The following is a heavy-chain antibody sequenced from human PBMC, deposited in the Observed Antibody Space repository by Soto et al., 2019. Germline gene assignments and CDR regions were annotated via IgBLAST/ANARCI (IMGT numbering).Heavy chain of an antibody. Sequence: EASVKVSCKVSGYTLTELSMHWVRQAPGKGLEWMGGFDPEDGETIYAQKFQGRVTMTEDTSTDTAYMELSSLRSEDTAVYYCATGITMIVVARGTDAFDIWGQGTMVTVSS. CDR1: GYTLTELS. D-gene: IGHD3-22*01. CDR2: FDPEDGET. J-gene: IGHJ3*02. V-gene: IGHV1-24*01. CDR3: ATGITMIVVARGTDAFDI.